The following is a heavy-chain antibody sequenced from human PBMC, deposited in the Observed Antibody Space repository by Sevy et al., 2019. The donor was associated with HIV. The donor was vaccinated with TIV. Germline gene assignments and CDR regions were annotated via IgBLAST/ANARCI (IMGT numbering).Heavy chain of an antibody. J-gene: IGHJ6*02. CDR3: STDPIIVLLVTDGMDV. V-gene: IGHV3-15*01. CDR1: GFTFSNAW. D-gene: IGHD2-8*02. Sequence: GESLKISCAASGFTFSNAWMSWVRQAPGKGLEWVGRIKSKSDGGTTDYAAPVKGRFTISRDDSKNTLYLQMKNLKTEDTAVYYCSTDPIIVLLVTDGMDVWGQGTTVTVSS. CDR2: IKSKSDGGTT.